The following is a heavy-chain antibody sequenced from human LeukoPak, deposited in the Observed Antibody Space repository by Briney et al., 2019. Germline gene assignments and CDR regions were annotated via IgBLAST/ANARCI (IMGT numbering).Heavy chain of an antibody. J-gene: IGHJ3*02. D-gene: IGHD5-18*01. CDR2: ISYDGSNK. V-gene: IGHV3-30*18. CDR1: GFTFSSYG. Sequence: GGSLRLSCAASGFTFSSYGMHWVRQAPGKGLEWVAVISYDGSNKYYADSVKGRFTISRDNSKNTLYLQMNSLRAEDTAVYYCVKDRTAMVWADAFDIWGQGTMVTVSS. CDR3: VKDRTAMVWADAFDI.